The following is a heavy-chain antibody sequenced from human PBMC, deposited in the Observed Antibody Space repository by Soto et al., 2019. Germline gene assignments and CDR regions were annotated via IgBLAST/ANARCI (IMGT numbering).Heavy chain of an antibody. D-gene: IGHD3-10*01. J-gene: IGHJ3*02. Sequence: GASVKVSCKASGGTFTSYGISWGRQAPGQGLEWMGGIIPIVGTANYAQKFQGRVTITADKSTSTAYMELSSLRSEDTAVYYCARDSGDAFDIWGQGTMVTVSS. V-gene: IGHV1-69*06. CDR1: GGTFTSYG. CDR3: ARDSGDAFDI. CDR2: IIPIVGTA.